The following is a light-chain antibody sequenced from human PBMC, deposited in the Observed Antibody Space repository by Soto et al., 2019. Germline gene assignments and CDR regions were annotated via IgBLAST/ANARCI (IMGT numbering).Light chain of an antibody. Sequence: DIQLTQSPSFLSASLGDRVTITCRASQGISSYLAWYQQKPGKAPKLLIYAASTLQSGVPSRFSGSGSGTEFTLTISSLQPEDFATYYCQQVHSYPFTFGQGTRLEIK. V-gene: IGKV1-9*01. CDR3: QQVHSYPFT. CDR1: QGISSY. J-gene: IGKJ5*01. CDR2: AAS.